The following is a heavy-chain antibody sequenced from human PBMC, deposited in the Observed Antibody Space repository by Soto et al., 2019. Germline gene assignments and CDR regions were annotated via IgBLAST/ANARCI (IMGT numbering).Heavy chain of an antibody. V-gene: IGHV4-39*01. Sequence: QLQLQESGPGLVKPSETLSLTCTVSGGSISSSSYYWGWIRQPPGKGLEWIGSIYYSGSTYYHPSLKSRVIISVDTSKNQFSLQLRSVTAADTAVYYCARLRSGWLSEPEYFQHWGQGTLVTVSS. CDR2: IYYSGST. D-gene: IGHD6-19*01. CDR1: GGSISSSSYY. CDR3: ARLRSGWLSEPEYFQH. J-gene: IGHJ1*01.